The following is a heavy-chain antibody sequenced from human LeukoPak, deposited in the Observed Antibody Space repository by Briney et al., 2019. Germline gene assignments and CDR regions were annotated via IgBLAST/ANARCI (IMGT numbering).Heavy chain of an antibody. V-gene: IGHV1-2*02. D-gene: IGHD7-27*01. CDR3: ARELGRNAFDT. J-gene: IGHJ3*02. CDR2: INPNSGGT. CDR1: GYTFTDNH. Sequence: ASVKVSCKASGYTFTDNHMYWIRQAPGQGPDCMGWINPNSGGTNYAQKFQGRITMTRDTSISTAYMELSRLTSDDTAIYFCARELGRNAFDTWGQGTMVTVSP.